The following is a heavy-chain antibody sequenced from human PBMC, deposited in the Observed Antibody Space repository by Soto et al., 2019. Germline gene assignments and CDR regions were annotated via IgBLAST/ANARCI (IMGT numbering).Heavy chain of an antibody. CDR3: AKTKAKSRDAFDI. J-gene: IGHJ3*02. CDR2: ITSGGGGA. V-gene: IGHV3-23*01. Sequence: GGSLRLSCVASEVTFASYDMDWVRQAPGKGLEWVSLITSGGGGANYADSVKGRFTISRDNSKNTLYLQMNSLRAEDTAVYYCAKTKAKSRDAFDIWGQGTMVTVS. CDR1: EVTFASYD.